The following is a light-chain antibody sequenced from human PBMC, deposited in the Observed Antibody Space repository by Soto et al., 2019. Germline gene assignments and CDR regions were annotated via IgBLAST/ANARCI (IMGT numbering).Light chain of an antibody. V-gene: IGKV1-39*01. J-gene: IGKJ2*01. Sequence: DIQMTQSPSSLSASVGDRVTITCRTSQSINNCLNWYQEKPGKAPKLLIHSTSTLHSGVPLRFVGSGSAAEFNLTISGLQPEDFATYYCQHSCRSPQYTFGPGTRLEIE. CDR3: QHSCRSPQYT. CDR1: QSINNC. CDR2: STS.